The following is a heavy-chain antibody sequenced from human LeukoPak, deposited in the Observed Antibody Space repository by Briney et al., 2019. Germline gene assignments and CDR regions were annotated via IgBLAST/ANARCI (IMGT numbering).Heavy chain of an antibody. D-gene: IGHD3-16*02. CDR1: GGSISSGDYY. CDR3: ARENLEVRTYYDYVWGSYRYNYFDY. Sequence: SQTLSLTCTVSGGSISSGDYYWSWIRQPPGKGLEWIGYIYYSGSTYYNPSLKSRVTISVDTSKNQFSLKLSSVTAADTAVYYCARENLEVRTYYDYVWGSYRYNYFDYWGQGTLVTVSS. V-gene: IGHV4-30-4*08. J-gene: IGHJ4*02. CDR2: IYYSGST.